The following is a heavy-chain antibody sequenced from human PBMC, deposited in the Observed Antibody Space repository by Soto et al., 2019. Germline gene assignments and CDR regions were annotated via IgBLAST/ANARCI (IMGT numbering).Heavy chain of an antibody. D-gene: IGHD3-10*01. CDR1: GFTFSSYS. CDR3: ARDYFGSGSYPDPFDY. CDR2: IGSSSKSTI. V-gene: IGHV3-48*02. J-gene: IGHJ4*02. Sequence: GESLKISCAASGFTFSSYSMNWVRQAPGKGLEWVSYIGSSSKSTIYYTDSVRGRFTISRDNAKNSLYLQMNSLRDEDTAVYYCARDYFGSGSYPDPFDYWGQGTLVTVSS.